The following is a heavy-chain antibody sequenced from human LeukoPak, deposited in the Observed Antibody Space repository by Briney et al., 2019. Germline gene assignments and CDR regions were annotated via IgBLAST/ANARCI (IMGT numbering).Heavy chain of an antibody. CDR3: ARGVPFHY. V-gene: IGHV3-53*01. J-gene: IGHJ4*02. CDR1: GFTVISYY. D-gene: IGHD3-10*01. CDR2: IYSGGST. Sequence: GGSLRLSCAASGFTVISYYISWVRQAPEKGLEWVSVIYSGGSTYYADSVKGRFTISRDNSKNTLYLQMNSLRAEDTAVYYCARGVPFHYWGQGTLVTVSS.